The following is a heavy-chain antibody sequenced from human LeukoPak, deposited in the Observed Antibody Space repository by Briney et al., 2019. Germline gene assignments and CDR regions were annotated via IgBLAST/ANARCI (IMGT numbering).Heavy chain of an antibody. CDR3: ARDFEAVAASGGY. D-gene: IGHD6-19*01. CDR1: GYTFTSNG. CDR2: ISAYNGNT. J-gene: IGHJ4*02. V-gene: IGHV1-18*01. Sequence: APVKVSCKXSGYTFTSNGISWVRQAPGQGLEWMGRISAYNGNTNYAQKLQGRVTMTTDTSTSTAYMELRSLRSDDTAVYHCARDFEAVAASGGYWGQGTLVTVSS.